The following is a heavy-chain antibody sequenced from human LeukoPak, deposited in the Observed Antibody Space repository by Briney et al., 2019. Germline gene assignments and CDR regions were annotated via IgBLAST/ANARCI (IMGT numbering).Heavy chain of an antibody. CDR2: INPNSGGT. CDR1: GYTFTGYY. V-gene: IGHV1-2*02. Sequence: ASVKVSCKASGYTFTGYYIHWVRQAPGQGLEWMGWINPNSGGTNYAQKFQGRVTMTRDTSLRTVFMELSRLRSDDTAVYYCARPMVRGRNWFDPWGQGTLVTVSS. CDR3: ARPMVRGRNWFDP. J-gene: IGHJ5*02. D-gene: IGHD3-10*01.